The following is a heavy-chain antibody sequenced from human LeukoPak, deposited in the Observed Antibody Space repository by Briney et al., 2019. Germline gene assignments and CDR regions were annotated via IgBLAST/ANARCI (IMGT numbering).Heavy chain of an antibody. CDR3: ARDYCSGGSCYYYFDY. V-gene: IGHV3-11*04. D-gene: IGHD2-15*01. CDR1: GFTFSDYY. Sequence: GGSLRLSCAASGFTFSDYYMSWIRQAPGKGLEWVSYISSSGSTIYHADSVKGRFTISRDNAKNSLYLQMNSLRAEDTAVYYCARDYCSGGSCYYYFDYWGQGTLVTVSS. CDR2: ISSSGSTI. J-gene: IGHJ4*02.